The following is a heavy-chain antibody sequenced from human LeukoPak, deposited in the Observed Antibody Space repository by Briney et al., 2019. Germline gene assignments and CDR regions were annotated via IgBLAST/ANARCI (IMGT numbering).Heavy chain of an antibody. J-gene: IGHJ4*02. Sequence: SETLSLTCTVSGGSVSTYYWNWIRQPPGKGLEWIGFIYYTGSTNYNPSLKSRLTISVDTSNNQFSLKLSSMTAADTAVYYCASTSGNCFGGNCYSAFDYWGQGTLVTVSS. CDR2: IYYTGST. V-gene: IGHV4-59*02. D-gene: IGHD2-15*01. CDR1: GGSVSTYY. CDR3: ASTSGNCFGGNCYSAFDY.